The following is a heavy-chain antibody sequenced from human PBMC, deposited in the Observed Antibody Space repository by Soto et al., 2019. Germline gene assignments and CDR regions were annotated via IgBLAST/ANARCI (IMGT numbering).Heavy chain of an antibody. CDR3: ATDQGYYDSSGFNY. J-gene: IGHJ4*02. CDR2: FDPEDGET. Sequence: ASVKVSCKVSGYTLTELSVHWVRQAPGKGLEWMGGFDPEDGETIYAQKFQGRVTMTEDTSTDTAYMELSSLRSEDTAVYYCATDQGYYDSSGFNYWGQGTLVTVSS. V-gene: IGHV1-24*01. D-gene: IGHD3-22*01. CDR1: GYTLTELS.